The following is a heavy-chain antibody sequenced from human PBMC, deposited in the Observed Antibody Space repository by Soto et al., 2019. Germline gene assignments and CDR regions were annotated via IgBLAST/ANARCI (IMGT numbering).Heavy chain of an antibody. CDR3: ARVQLFHQTGNYGIDV. D-gene: IGHD2-2*01. CDR2: IYYSGST. V-gene: IGHV4-31*03. J-gene: IGHJ6*02. CDR1: GGSISSGGYY. Sequence: SETLSLTCTVSGGSISSGGYYWSWIRQHPGKGLEWIGYIYYSGSTYYNPSLKSRVTISVDTSKNQFSLKLSSVTAADTAVYYCARVQLFHQTGNYGIDVWGQGTTVTVSS.